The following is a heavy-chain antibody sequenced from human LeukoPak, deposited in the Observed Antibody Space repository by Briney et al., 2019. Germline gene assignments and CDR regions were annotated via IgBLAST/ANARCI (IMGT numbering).Heavy chain of an antibody. J-gene: IGHJ4*02. V-gene: IGHV4-34*01. CDR2: INHSGST. Sequence: SETLSLTCAVYGGSFSGYYWSWIRQPPGKGLEWIGEINHSGSTNYNPSLKSRVTISVDTSKNQFSLKLSSVTAADTAVYYCARGDKPAAATGKQLGNQYYFDYWGQGTLVTVSS. D-gene: IGHD6-6*01. CDR1: GGSFSGYY. CDR3: ARGDKPAAATGKQLGNQYYFDY.